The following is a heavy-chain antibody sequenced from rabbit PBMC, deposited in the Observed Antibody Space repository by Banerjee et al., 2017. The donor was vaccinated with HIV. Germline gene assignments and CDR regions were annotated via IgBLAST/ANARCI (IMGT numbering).Heavy chain of an antibody. D-gene: IGHD6-1*01. CDR3: ARGHYAYVSASYAFATL. Sequence: QEQLEESGGDLVKPEGSLTLTCTASGFSFNNNYVMCWVRQAPGKGLEWIACINTNSGNTVYASWVNGRFTISRTSSTTVTLQMTSLTAADTASYFCARGHYAYVSASYAFATLWGPGTLVTDS. J-gene: IGHJ4*01. V-gene: IGHV1S45*01. CDR1: GFSFNNNYV. CDR2: INTNSGNT.